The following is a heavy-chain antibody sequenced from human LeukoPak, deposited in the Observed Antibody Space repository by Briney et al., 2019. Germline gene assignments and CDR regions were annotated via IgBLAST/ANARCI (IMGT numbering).Heavy chain of an antibody. J-gene: IGHJ4*02. CDR1: GGSISSSSYY. CDR3: ARDGGYYDSSGYYYSGTHYFDY. D-gene: IGHD3-22*01. Sequence: SETLSLTCTVSGGSISSSSYYWGWIRQPPGKGLEWIGSIYYSGSTYYNPSLKSRVTISVDTSKNQFSLKLSSVTAADTAVYYCARDGGYYDSSGYYYSGTHYFDYWGQGTLVTVSS. CDR2: IYYSGST. V-gene: IGHV4-39*07.